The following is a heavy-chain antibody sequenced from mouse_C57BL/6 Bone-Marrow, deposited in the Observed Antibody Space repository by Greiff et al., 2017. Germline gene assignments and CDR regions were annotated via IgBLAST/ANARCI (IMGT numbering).Heavy chain of an antibody. CDR3: ARGSTVVATSFDY. D-gene: IGHD1-1*01. J-gene: IGHJ2*01. Sequence: QVQLQQPGAELVKPGASVKMSCKASGYTFTSYWITWVKQRPGQGLEWIGDIYPGSGSTNYNEKFKSKATLTVDTSSSTAYMQLSSLTSEDSAVYYCARGSTVVATSFDYWGQGTTRTVSS. CDR2: IYPGSGST. CDR1: GYTFTSYW. V-gene: IGHV1-55*01.